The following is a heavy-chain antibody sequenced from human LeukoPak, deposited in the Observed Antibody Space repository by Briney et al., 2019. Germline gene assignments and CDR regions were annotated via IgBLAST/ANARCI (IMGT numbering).Heavy chain of an antibody. J-gene: IGHJ4*02. CDR3: ARVRSGSVDY. CDR1: GGSISSYY. D-gene: IGHD1-26*01. V-gene: IGHV4-59*01. Sequence: SETLSLTCTVSGGSISSYYWSWIRQPPGKGLEWIGYIYYSGSTNYNPSLKSRVTISVDTSKNQFSLKLSSVTAADTAVYYCARVRSGSVDYWGQGTLVTVSS. CDR2: IYYSGST.